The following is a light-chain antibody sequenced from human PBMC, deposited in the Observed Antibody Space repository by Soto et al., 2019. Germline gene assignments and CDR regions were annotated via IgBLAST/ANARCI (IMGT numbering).Light chain of an antibody. Sequence: EIVMTQSPATLSVSPGGRATISCRASQSIRSNIAWYQQKPGQAPRLLMYGASTRATGIPARFSGTGSGTKFTLTICSLQSEDIAVYYCQQYSDWPPGTFGQGTKVDIK. CDR3: QQYSDWPPGT. CDR2: GAS. CDR1: QSIRSN. V-gene: IGKV3-15*01. J-gene: IGKJ1*01.